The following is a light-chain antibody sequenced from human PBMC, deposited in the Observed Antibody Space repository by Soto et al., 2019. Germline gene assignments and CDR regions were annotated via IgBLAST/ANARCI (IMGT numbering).Light chain of an antibody. CDR2: GAS. J-gene: IGKJ4*01. V-gene: IGKV3-11*01. CDR3: QQRRNWLLS. CDR1: QSVRSY. Sequence: EVVLTQSPATLSLSPGESATLSCRASQSVRSYLAWYQQKLGQAPRLLIYGASNRATGIPARFSGSGSGTDFTLTISSLEPEDFAVYYCQQRRNWLLSFGGGTKVDI.